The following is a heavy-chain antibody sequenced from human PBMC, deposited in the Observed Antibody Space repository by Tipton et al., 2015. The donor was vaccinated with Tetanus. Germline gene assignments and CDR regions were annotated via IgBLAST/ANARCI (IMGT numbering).Heavy chain of an antibody. J-gene: IGHJ3*01. D-gene: IGHD3-10*01. CDR3: ARAVRGRDVFDV. Sequence: SLRLSCVGSGFTFNDFAIHWVRQGSGKGLEWVSAVSGAGGSKVYADSVKGRFTISRDNANNSLYLQMSSLRPEDTALYYCARAVRGRDVFDVWGQGTVVTGSS. CDR1: GFTFNDFA. V-gene: IGHV3-9*01. CDR2: VSGAGGSK.